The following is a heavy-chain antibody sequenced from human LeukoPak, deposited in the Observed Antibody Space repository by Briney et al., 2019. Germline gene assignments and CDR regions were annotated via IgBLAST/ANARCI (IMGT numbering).Heavy chain of an antibody. D-gene: IGHD3-22*01. CDR1: GFTFSSYA. CDR2: ISYDGSNK. CDR3: ARDPGSGYYEYYFDY. V-gene: IGHV3-30-3*01. J-gene: IGHJ4*02. Sequence: PGGSLRLSCAASGFTFSSYAMHWVRQAPGKGLEWVAVISYDGSNKYYADSVKGRFTISRDNSKNTLYLQMNSLRAEDTAVYYCARDPGSGYYEYYFDYWGQGTLVTVSS.